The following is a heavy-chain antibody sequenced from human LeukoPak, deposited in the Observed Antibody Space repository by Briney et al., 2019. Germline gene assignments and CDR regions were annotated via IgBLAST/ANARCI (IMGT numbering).Heavy chain of an antibody. Sequence: GGSLRLSCAASGFTFSSYGMNWVRQAPGKRLEWVSAISGSGDSTYHADSVRGRFTVSRDNSKNTLYLQMKSLSAEDTAVYYCAKVTGSGSYLADAFDIWGHGTVVTVSS. CDR1: GFTFSSYG. CDR2: ISGSGDST. J-gene: IGHJ3*02. D-gene: IGHD3-10*01. CDR3: AKVTGSGSYLADAFDI. V-gene: IGHV3-23*01.